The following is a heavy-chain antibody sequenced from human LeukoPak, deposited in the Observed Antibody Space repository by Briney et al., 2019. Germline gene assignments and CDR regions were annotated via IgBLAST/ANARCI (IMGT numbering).Heavy chain of an antibody. CDR2: ISYDGSNK. J-gene: IGHJ4*02. D-gene: IGHD4-17*01. V-gene: IGHV3-30*18. Sequence: PGGSLRLSCAASGFTFSSYGMHWVRQAPGKGLEWVAVISYDGSNKYYADSVKGRFTISRDNSKNTLYLQMNSLRAEDTAVYYCAKFPTVTTVGEFLSDYWGQGTLVTVSS. CDR1: GFTFSSYG. CDR3: AKFPTVTTVGEFLSDY.